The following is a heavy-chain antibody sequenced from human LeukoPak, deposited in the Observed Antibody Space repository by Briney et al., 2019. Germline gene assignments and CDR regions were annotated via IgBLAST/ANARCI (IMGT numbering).Heavy chain of an antibody. V-gene: IGHV3-53*01. CDR1: GFTVSSNY. CDR3: VRDFRSADY. CDR2: IYSGGST. Sequence: GGSLGLSCAASGFTVSSNYMSWVRQAPGKGLEWVSVIYSGGSTYYADSVKGRFTISRDNSKNTVYLQMNGLREEDTAVYYCVRDFRSADYWGQGTLVTVSS. J-gene: IGHJ4*02.